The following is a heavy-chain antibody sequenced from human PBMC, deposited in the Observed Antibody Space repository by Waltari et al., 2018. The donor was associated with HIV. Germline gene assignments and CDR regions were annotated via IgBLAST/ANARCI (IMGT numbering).Heavy chain of an antibody. V-gene: IGHV3-7*01. Sequence: MQLVESGGGLVQRGGSPRLSCTASGFTFTSHWMSWVRPAPGKALEWVANIKDDGNEKYYVNSVRGRFTISRDNANNSLYLEMNRLRDEDTAVYYCVRENDFGTIFFNYYYAMDVWGQGTSVTVSS. CDR2: IKDDGNEK. D-gene: IGHD3-3*01. J-gene: IGHJ6*02. CDR1: GFTFTSHW. CDR3: VRENDFGTIFFNYYYAMDV.